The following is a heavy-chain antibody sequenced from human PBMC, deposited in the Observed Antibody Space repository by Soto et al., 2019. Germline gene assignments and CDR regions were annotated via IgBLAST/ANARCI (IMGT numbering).Heavy chain of an antibody. D-gene: IGHD5-18*01. CDR3: VRMPRGYTYGLDY. CDR1: GFTFRSHG. Sequence: QVQVLESGGGVVQPGRSLRLSCEASGFTFRSHGMHWVRQAPGKGLEWVAVISFDGSDKYYADSVRGRFAISRDNSQKPLQLELNNLRPEDTAVYSCVRMPRGYTYGLDYWGQGTLVTVSS. J-gene: IGHJ4*02. CDR2: ISFDGSDK. V-gene: IGHV3-30*03.